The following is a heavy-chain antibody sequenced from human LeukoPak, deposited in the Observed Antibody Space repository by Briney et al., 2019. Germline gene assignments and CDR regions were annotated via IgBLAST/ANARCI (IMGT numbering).Heavy chain of an antibody. CDR1: GYTFTSYD. J-gene: IGHJ6*02. CDR3: ARVNRENVFGVSMDV. D-gene: IGHD3-10*01. V-gene: IGHV1-46*01. Sequence: VASVKVSCKASGYTFTSYDMHWVRPPPGQGLEWMGLINPSGVTTTYAQKFQGRVTMTRDTSTSTVYVELSSLRTEDTAVYYCARVNRENVFGVSMDVWGQGTTVTVSS. CDR2: INPSGVTT.